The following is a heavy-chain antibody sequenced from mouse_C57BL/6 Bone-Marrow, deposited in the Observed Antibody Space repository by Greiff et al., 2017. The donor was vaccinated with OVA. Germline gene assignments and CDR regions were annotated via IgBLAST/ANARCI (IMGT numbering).Heavy chain of an antibody. Sequence: EVHLVESGGGLVKPGGSLKLSCAASGFTFSDYGMHWVRQAPEKGLEWVAYISSGSSNIYYADTVKGRFTISRDNAKNNLFLQMTSLRSEDPAMYYCARDGNYGYWSQSTTLTVSS. CDR3: ARDGNYGY. V-gene: IGHV5-17*01. CDR2: ISSGSSNI. CDR1: GFTFSDYG. D-gene: IGHD2-1*01. J-gene: IGHJ2*01.